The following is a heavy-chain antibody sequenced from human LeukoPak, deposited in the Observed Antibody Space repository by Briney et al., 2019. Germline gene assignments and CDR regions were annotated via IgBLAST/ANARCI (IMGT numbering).Heavy chain of an antibody. Sequence: SETLSLTCAVYGGSFSGYYWSWIRQPPGKGLEWIGEINHSGSTNYNPSLKSRVTISVDTSKNQFSLKLSSVTAADTAVYYCARQWRYDFWSGYQYNWFDPWGQGTLVTVSS. CDR2: INHSGST. CDR3: ARQWRYDFWSGYQYNWFDP. CDR1: GGSFSGYY. V-gene: IGHV4-34*01. D-gene: IGHD3-3*01. J-gene: IGHJ5*02.